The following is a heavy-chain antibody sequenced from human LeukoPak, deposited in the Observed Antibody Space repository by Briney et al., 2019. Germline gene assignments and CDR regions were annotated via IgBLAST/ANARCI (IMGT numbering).Heavy chain of an antibody. CDR1: GHTFTNYG. Sequence: ASVKVSCKTSGHTFTNYGMHWVRQAPGRRLEWMGWINGGNGNAKYSQNFQGRVTIIRDTSASTAYMELSSLRSEDTAVYYCARVPLHDSSGHYYPHWGQGTLVTVSS. CDR2: INGGNGNA. J-gene: IGHJ1*01. CDR3: ARVPLHDSSGHYYPH. D-gene: IGHD3-22*01. V-gene: IGHV1-3*01.